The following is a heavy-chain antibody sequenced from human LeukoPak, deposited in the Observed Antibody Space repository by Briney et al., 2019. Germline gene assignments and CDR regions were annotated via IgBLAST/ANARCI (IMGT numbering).Heavy chain of an antibody. D-gene: IGHD6-19*01. J-gene: IGHJ4*02. Sequence: GGSLRLSLTASGFTFSYDWMTWARRAPGKGLEWVANINQDGSEKYYVDSVKGRFTISRDNAKNSLFLQMNSLRAEDTAMYYCPRGRRLVYWGQGALVTVSS. CDR1: GFTFSYDW. CDR2: INQDGSEK. V-gene: IGHV3-7*04. CDR3: PRGRRLVY.